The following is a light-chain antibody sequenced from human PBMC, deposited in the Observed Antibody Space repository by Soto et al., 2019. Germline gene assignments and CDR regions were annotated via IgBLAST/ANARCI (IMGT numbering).Light chain of an antibody. CDR2: KAS. Sequence: IQITQSPSTVSASVGDRVTISRRASQSISIWLAWYQQKPGKAPKLLIYKASSLESGVPSRFSGSGSGTEFTLTISSLQPDDFATYYCQRYNSYSRTFGQGTKVEI. CDR1: QSISIW. CDR3: QRYNSYSRT. V-gene: IGKV1-5*03. J-gene: IGKJ1*01.